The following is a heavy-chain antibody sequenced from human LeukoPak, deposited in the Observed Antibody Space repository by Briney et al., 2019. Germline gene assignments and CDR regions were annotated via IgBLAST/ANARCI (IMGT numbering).Heavy chain of an antibody. CDR1: GFTFSSYG. D-gene: IGHD3-3*01. CDR2: IWYDGSNK. Sequence: GGSLRLSCAASGFTFSSYGMPWVRQAPGKGLEWVAVIWYDGSNKYYADSVKGRFTISRDNSKNTLYLQMNSLRAEDTAVYYCARDYDFWSGYEVPEASGMDVWGQGTTVTVSS. V-gene: IGHV3-33*01. CDR3: ARDYDFWSGYEVPEASGMDV. J-gene: IGHJ6*02.